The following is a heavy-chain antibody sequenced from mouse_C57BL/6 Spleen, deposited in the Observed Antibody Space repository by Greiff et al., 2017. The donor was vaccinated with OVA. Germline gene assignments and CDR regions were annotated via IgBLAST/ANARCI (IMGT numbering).Heavy chain of an antibody. Sequence: QVQLQPPGAELVRPGSSVKLSCKASGYTFTSYWMDWVKQRPGQGLEWIGNIYPSDSETHYNQKFKDKATLTVDKSSSTAYMPLSSLTSEDSAVYYCARTGSSLYGSSYNYAMDYWGQGTSVTVSS. V-gene: IGHV1-61*01. CDR1: GYTFTSYW. CDR3: ARTGSSLYGSSYNYAMDY. CDR2: IYPSDSET. D-gene: IGHD1-1*01. J-gene: IGHJ4*01.